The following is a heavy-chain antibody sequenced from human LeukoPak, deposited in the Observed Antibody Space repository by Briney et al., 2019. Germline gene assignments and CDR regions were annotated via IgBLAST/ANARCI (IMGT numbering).Heavy chain of an antibody. CDR3: ARGDDYGDYANWFDP. D-gene: IGHD4-17*01. CDR1: GYTFTGYY. J-gene: IGHJ5*02. CDR2: INPNSGGT. V-gene: IGHV1-2*02. Sequence: ASVKVSCKASGYTFTGYYMHWVRQAPGQGLEWMGWINPNSGGTSYPQKFQGRVTMTRGTSISTAYMELSRLRSDDTAVYYCARGDDYGDYANWFDPWGQGTLVTVSS.